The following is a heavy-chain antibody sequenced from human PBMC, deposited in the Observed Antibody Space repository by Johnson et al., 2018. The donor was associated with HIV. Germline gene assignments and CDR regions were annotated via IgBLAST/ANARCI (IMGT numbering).Heavy chain of an antibody. J-gene: IGHJ3*02. D-gene: IGHD2-21*02. CDR1: GFTFSDYY. Sequence: QVLLVESGGGLVKPGGSLRLSCAASGFTFSDYYMSWIRQAPGKGLEWVSAISGSGGSTYYADYVKGRFTISRDNSKNTLYLQMNSLRAEDTAVYYCARDDISDGKSFDIWGQGTMVTVSS. CDR2: ISGSGGST. V-gene: IGHV3-11*04. CDR3: ARDDISDGKSFDI.